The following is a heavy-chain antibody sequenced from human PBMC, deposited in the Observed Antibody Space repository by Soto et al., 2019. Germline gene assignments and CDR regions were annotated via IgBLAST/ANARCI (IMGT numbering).Heavy chain of an antibody. CDR2: IYYSGST. D-gene: IGHD6-19*01. CDR1: GGSISSGGYY. J-gene: IGHJ6*02. V-gene: IGHV4-31*03. Sequence: SETLSLTCTVSGGSISSGGYYWSWIRQHPGKGLDWIGYIYYSGSTYYNPSLKSRVTISVDTSKNQFSLKLSSVTAADTAVYYCAREGIAVAEPGYYYYYGMDVWGQGTTVTVSS. CDR3: AREGIAVAEPGYYYYYGMDV.